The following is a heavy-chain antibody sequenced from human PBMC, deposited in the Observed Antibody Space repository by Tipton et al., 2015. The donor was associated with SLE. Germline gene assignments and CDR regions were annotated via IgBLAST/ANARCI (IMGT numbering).Heavy chain of an antibody. CDR3: AREREVGTTIVAGWYFDL. V-gene: IGHV4-4*07. Sequence: TLSLTCTVSGGSISSYYWSWIRQPAGKGLEWIGRIYTSGSTNYNPSLKSRVTMSVDTSKNQFSLKLSSVTAADTAVYYCAREREVGTTIVAGWYFDLWGRGTLVTVSS. D-gene: IGHD3-22*01. CDR1: GGSISSYY. J-gene: IGHJ2*01. CDR2: IYTSGST.